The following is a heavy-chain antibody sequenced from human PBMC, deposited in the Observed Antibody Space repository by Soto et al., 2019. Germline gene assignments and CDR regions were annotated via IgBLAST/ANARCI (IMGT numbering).Heavy chain of an antibody. CDR3: ARSGEIYYDSSGYFDY. Sequence: GGSLRLSCAASGFTFSSYAMHWVRQAPGKGLEWVAVISYDGSNKYYADSVKGRFTISRDNSKNTLYLQMNSLRAEDTAVYYCARSGEIYYDSSGYFDYWGQGTLVTVSS. CDR2: ISYDGSNK. J-gene: IGHJ4*02. CDR1: GFTFSSYA. V-gene: IGHV3-30-3*01. D-gene: IGHD3-22*01.